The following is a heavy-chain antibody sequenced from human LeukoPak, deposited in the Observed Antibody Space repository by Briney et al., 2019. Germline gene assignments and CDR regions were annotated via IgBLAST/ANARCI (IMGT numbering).Heavy chain of an antibody. CDR3: ASFVVVVAATSAFDI. CDR1: GGSISSSSYY. D-gene: IGHD2-15*01. V-gene: IGHV4-39*07. Sequence: SETLSLTCTVSGGSISSSSYYWGWIRQPPGKGLEWIGSIYYSGSTYYNPSLKSRVTISVDTSKNQFSLKLSSVTAADTAVYYCASFVVVVAATSAFDIWGQGTMVTVSS. CDR2: IYYSGST. J-gene: IGHJ3*02.